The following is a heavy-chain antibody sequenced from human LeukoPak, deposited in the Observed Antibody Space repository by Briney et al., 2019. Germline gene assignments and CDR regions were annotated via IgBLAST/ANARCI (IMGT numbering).Heavy chain of an antibody. V-gene: IGHV4-34*01. CDR3: AKIYYYYYYMDV. CDR2: IYYRGST. J-gene: IGHJ6*03. Sequence: SETLSLTCAVYGGSFTTYYGTWIRQPPGKGLEWIGSIYYRGSTYYNPSLKSRVTISVDTSKNQFSLRLNSVTAADTAVYYCAKIYYYYYYMDVWGKGTTVTVSS. CDR1: GGSFTTYY.